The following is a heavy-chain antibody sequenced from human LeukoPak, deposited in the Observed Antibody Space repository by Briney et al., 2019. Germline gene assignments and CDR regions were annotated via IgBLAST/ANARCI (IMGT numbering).Heavy chain of an antibody. V-gene: IGHV4-38-2*02. D-gene: IGHD4-17*01. CDR3: ARDPGYGDYLYYFDY. CDR2: IYHSGST. Sequence: SETLSLTCTVFGYSISSGYYWGWIRQPPGKGLEWIGSIYHSGSTYYNPSLKSRVTISVDTSKNQFSLKLSSVTAADTAVYYCARDPGYGDYLYYFDYWGQGTLVTVSS. CDR1: GYSISSGYY. J-gene: IGHJ4*02.